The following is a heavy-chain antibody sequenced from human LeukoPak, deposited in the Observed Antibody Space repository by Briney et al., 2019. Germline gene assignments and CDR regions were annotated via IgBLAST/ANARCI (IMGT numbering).Heavy chain of an antibody. CDR2: INHSGST. CDR1: GGSFSGYY. D-gene: IGHD2-2*01. V-gene: IGHV4-34*01. CDR3: AGGCSSTSCYSNFDY. Sequence: PSETLSLTCAVYGGSFSGYYRSWIRQPPGKGLEWIGEINHSGSTNYNPSLKSRVTISVDTSKNQFSLKLSSVTAADTAVYYCAGGCSSTSCYSNFDYWGQGTLVTVSS. J-gene: IGHJ4*02.